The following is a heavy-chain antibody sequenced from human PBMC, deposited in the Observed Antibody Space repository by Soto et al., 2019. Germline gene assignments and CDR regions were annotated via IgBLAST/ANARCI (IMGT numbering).Heavy chain of an antibody. CDR1: GFTFSSYD. Sequence: GGSLRLSCAASGFTFSSYDMQWVRQATGKGLEWVSAIGTAGDTYYPGSVKGRFTISRENAKNSLYLQMNSLRDDDTAVYYCARGRGYCGGTNCYLDYWGQGALVTVSS. CDR2: IGTAGDT. D-gene: IGHD2-21*01. J-gene: IGHJ4*02. V-gene: IGHV3-13*04. CDR3: ARGRGYCGGTNCYLDY.